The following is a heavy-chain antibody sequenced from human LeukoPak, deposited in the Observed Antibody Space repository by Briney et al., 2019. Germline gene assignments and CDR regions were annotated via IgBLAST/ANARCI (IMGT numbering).Heavy chain of an antibody. CDR3: ARLPRSSWAF. CDR2: IKKEGSEQ. V-gene: IGHV3-7*04. CDR1: GSTFSTYW. Sequence: GRSLRLSCPAAGSTFSTYWMTSVRQAPGDGLEWVDTIKKEGSEQYCVGPVKGRFSNSRDKAQNSLDLQRNSLRGEDTAVYYCARLPRSSWAFWGQGTLVTVSS. J-gene: IGHJ4*02. D-gene: IGHD6-13*01.